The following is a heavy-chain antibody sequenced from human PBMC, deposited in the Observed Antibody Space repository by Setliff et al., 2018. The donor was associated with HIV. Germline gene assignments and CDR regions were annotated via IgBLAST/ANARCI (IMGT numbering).Heavy chain of an antibody. CDR2: IYHSGTT. CDR3: ARGSDLAARVYFDY. V-gene: IGHV4-4*02. CDR1: GGSISRSNW. J-gene: IGHJ4*02. D-gene: IGHD6-6*01. Sequence: SETLSLTCAVSGGSISRSNWWSWVRQPPGKGLEWIGEIYHSGTTKYNPSLKSRVTISVDKSKNHFSLNLNSVTAADTAVYYCARGSDLAARVYFDYWGQGTLVTVSS.